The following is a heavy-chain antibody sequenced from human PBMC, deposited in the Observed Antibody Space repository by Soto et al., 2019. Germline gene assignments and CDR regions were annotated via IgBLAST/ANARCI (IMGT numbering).Heavy chain of an antibody. CDR1: GFTFSSYG. D-gene: IGHD6-6*01. CDR2: ISGTGGST. V-gene: IGHV3-23*01. J-gene: IGHJ2*01. Sequence: PGGSLRLSCAASGFTFSSYGMSWVRQAPGKGLEWVSGISGTGGSTYYADSMKGRFTISRDNSKNTVYLQMDSLRDEDTAVYYCVRDSASYSSSSGSYWYFDLWGRGTLVTVSS. CDR3: VRDSASYSSSSGSYWYFDL.